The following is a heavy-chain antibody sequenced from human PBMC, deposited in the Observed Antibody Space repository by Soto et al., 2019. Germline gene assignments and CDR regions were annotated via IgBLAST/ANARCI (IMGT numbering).Heavy chain of an antibody. CDR1: GGTFSSYT. CDR2: IIPILGIA. V-gene: IGHV1-69*02. J-gene: IGHJ4*02. CDR3: ASDSNSWVFDN. Sequence: SVKVSCKASGGTFSSYTISWVRQAPGQGLEWMGRIIPILGIANYAQKFQGRVTITADKSTNTVYMELSSLRSEDTAMYFCASDSNSWVFDNWGQGTLVTVSS. D-gene: IGHD6-13*01.